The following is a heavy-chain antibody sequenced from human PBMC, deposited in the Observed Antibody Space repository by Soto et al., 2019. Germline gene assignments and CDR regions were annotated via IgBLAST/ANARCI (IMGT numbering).Heavy chain of an antibody. CDR3: ATGGRGYSSAPRFYFEY. CDR2: ILPIFHTT. V-gene: IGHV1-69*01. Sequence: QVQLVQFGAEVKKPGSSVKVSCQASGGFFSSNAISWVRQAPGQGLEWMGGILPIFHTTHYAQKFQGRVTITADESTSTAYMELSSLKSEDTALYYCATGGRGYSSAPRFYFEYWGQGTLVPVS. CDR1: GGFFSSNA. J-gene: IGHJ4*02. D-gene: IGHD5-18*01.